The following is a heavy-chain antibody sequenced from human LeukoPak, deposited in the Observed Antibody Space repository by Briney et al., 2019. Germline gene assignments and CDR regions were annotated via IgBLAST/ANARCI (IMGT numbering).Heavy chain of an antibody. CDR2: IRYDASNK. J-gene: IGHJ4*02. CDR3: AKGGVVTAQVYFDH. CDR1: EFTFSTYG. V-gene: IGHV3-30*02. D-gene: IGHD2-21*02. Sequence: PGGSLRLSCAASEFTFSTYGMHWVRQAPGKGLEWVAFIRYDASNKYYADSVRGRFTISRDNSKNTLYLQMNSLRAEDTAIYYCAKGGVVTAQVYFDHWGQGTLVTVSS.